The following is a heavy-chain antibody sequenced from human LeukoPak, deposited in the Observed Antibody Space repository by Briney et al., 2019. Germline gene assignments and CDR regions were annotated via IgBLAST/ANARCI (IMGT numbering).Heavy chain of an antibody. CDR1: EFTFSSYG. J-gene: IGHJ6*02. V-gene: IGHV3-30*18. CDR2: ISYDGSNK. D-gene: IGHD5-18*01. CDR3: AKVWIQLWLRGEDYGMDV. Sequence: GGSLRLSCAASEFTFSSYGMHWVRQAPGKGLEWVAVISYDGSNKCYADSVKGRFTISRDNSKNTLYLQMNSLRAEDTAVYYCAKVWIQLWLRGEDYGMDVWGQGITVTVSS.